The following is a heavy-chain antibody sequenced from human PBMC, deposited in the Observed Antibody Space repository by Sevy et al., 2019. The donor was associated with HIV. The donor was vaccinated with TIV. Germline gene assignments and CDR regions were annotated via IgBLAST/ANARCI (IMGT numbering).Heavy chain of an antibody. J-gene: IGHJ4*02. Sequence: GGSLRLSCAASGFAFSSFWMSWVRQAPGKGLEWVANIKTDGSQKYYVDSVKGRFTISRDNAENSLYLQLNSLRAEDTAVYYCAKDETRITIFGVVGIDYWGQGTLVTVSS. D-gene: IGHD3-3*01. CDR1: GFAFSSFW. CDR2: IKTDGSQK. V-gene: IGHV3-7*03. CDR3: AKDETRITIFGVVGIDY.